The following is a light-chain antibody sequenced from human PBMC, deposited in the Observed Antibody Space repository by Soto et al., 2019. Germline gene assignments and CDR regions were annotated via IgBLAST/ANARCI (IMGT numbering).Light chain of an antibody. CDR1: RSDVGGYNY. J-gene: IGLJ1*01. V-gene: IGLV2-11*01. Sequence: QSVLTQPRSVSGSRGQSVTISCTGTRSDVGGYNYVSWYQQHPGKAPKLMIYDVSKRPSGVPDRFSGSKSGNTASLTISRLHAEYEAYYYCCSYAVSYTLLYVFGTGTNVT. CDR2: DVS. CDR3: CSYAVSYTLLYV.